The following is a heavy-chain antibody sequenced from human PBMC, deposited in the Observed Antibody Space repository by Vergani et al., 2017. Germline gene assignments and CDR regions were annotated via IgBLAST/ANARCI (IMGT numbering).Heavy chain of an antibody. CDR2: INAGNGNT. J-gene: IGHJ4*02. D-gene: IGHD7-27*01. CDR3: ARGGNWGDFDY. Sequence: QVQLVQSGAEVKKPGASVKVSCKASGYTFTSYDMHWVRQAPGQRLEWMGWINAGNGNTKYSQKFQGRVTITRDTSASTAYMELSSLRSEDTAVYYCARGGNWGDFDYWGQGTLVTVSS. CDR1: GYTFTSYD. V-gene: IGHV1-3*01.